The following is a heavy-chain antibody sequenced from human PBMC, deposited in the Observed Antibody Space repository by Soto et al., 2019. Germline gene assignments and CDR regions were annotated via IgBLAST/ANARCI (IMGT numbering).Heavy chain of an antibody. V-gene: IGHV2-5*02. Sequence: QITLKESGPTLVKPTQTLTLTCTFSGFSLSTSGVGVGWIRQPPGKALERLALSYCDDDKRYSPSLKSRLTIPKDTSNNQVVLTMTNMDPVDTATYYCAHRREVTMVRSVITHYFDFWGHGTLVTVSS. D-gene: IGHD3-10*01. J-gene: IGHJ4*01. CDR2: SYCDDDK. CDR3: AHRREVTMVRSVITHYFDF. CDR1: GFSLSTSGVG.